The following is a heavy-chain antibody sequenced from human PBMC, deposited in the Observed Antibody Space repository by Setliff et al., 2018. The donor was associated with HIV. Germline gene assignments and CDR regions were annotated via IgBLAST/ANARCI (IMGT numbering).Heavy chain of an antibody. CDR3: ARQSTTSRDFDS. CDR1: YATLSTADYY. V-gene: IGHV4-30-4*08. Sequence: TLSLTCTASYATLSTADYYWTWIRQPPGKGLEWIGFVSYTGTTRYSPSLRSRISISIDASKNKFSLQLSSVTAANTAVYYCARQSTTSRDFDSWGQGTLVTVLL. CDR2: VSYTGTT. J-gene: IGHJ4*02. D-gene: IGHD2-2*01.